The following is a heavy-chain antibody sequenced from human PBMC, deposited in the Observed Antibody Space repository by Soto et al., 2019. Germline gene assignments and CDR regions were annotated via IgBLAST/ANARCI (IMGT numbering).Heavy chain of an antibody. D-gene: IGHD2-15*01. Sequence: SETLSLTCAVYGGSFSGYYWSWIRQPPGKGLEWIGEINHSGSTNYNPSLKSRVTISVDTSKNQFSLKLSSVTAADTAVYYCARILGIVVVVAATTEHGAFDIWGQGTMVTVSS. CDR2: INHSGST. CDR1: GGSFSGYY. CDR3: ARILGIVVVVAATTEHGAFDI. J-gene: IGHJ3*02. V-gene: IGHV4-34*01.